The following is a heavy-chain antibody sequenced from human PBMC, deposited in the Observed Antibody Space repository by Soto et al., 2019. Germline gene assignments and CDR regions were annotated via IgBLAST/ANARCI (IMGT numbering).Heavy chain of an antibody. CDR2: IIPIFGTA. V-gene: IGHV1-69*13. J-gene: IGHJ5*02. CDR3: ARDAYCGGDCYTTSFDP. Sequence: GASVKVSCKASGGTFSSYAISWVRQAPGQGLEWMGGIIPIFGTANYAQKFQGRVTITADESTSTAYMELSSLRSEDTAVYYCARDAYCGGDCYTTSFDPWGQGTLVTVSS. CDR1: GGTFSSYA. D-gene: IGHD2-21*02.